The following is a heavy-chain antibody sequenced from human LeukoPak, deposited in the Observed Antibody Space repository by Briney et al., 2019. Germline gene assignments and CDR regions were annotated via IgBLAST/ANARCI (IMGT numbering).Heavy chain of an antibody. D-gene: IGHD2-21*02. V-gene: IGHV3-23*01. CDR3: AKGGGWDVTAFDY. CDR1: GFTFTSYS. Sequence: GGSLRLSCAASGFTFTSYSMNWDRQAPGKGLEWVSTISGGGGSTYYADSVKGRFTISRDNSKNTMYLQINSLRAVDTGVYYCAKGGGWDVTAFDYWGQGTLVTVSS. J-gene: IGHJ4*02. CDR2: ISGGGGST.